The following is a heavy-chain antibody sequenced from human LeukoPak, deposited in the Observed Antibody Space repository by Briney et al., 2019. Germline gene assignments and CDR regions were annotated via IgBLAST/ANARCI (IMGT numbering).Heavy chain of an antibody. Sequence: GGSLRLSCAASGFTFSSSAMSWVRQTPGKGLEWVSSITGSGATTYYSDSVKGRFTISRDNSKNTLSLQMNSLRAEDTAVYFCAKERRRVDTAMVRSYYFENWGQGTLVTVS. V-gene: IGHV3-23*01. J-gene: IGHJ4*02. CDR2: ITGSGATT. CDR1: GFTFSSSA. D-gene: IGHD5-18*01. CDR3: AKERRRVDTAMVRSYYFEN.